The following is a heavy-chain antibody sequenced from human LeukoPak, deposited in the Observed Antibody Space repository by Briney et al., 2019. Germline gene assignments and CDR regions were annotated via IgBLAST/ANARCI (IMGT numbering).Heavy chain of an antibody. D-gene: IGHD6-19*01. CDR1: GASFSGYY. CDR3: ARTSGWYNFDY. CDR2: INHSGST. J-gene: IGHJ4*02. V-gene: IGHV4-34*01. Sequence: SETLSLTCAVYGASFSGYYWSWIRQPPGKGLEWIGEINHSGSTNYNPSLKSRVTISVDTSKNQFSLKLSSVTAADTAVYYCARTSGWYNFDYWGQGTLVTVSS.